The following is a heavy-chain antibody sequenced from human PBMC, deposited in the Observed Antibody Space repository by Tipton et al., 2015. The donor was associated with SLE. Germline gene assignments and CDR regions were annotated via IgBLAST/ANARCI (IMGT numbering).Heavy chain of an antibody. Sequence: GSLRLSCAASGFTFSSSWMNWVRQAPGKGLEWVSAISGTGGYKYFADSVKGRFTISRDTSRNTLYLQMNSLRVDDTARYYCVKDSPPGLPGPWGQGTPVTVSS. CDR2: ISGTGGYK. D-gene: IGHD3-10*01. CDR3: VKDSPPGLPGP. CDR1: GFTFSSSW. V-gene: IGHV3-23*01. J-gene: IGHJ4*02.